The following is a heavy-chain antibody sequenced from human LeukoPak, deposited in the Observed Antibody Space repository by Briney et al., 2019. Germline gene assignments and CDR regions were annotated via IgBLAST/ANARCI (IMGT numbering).Heavy chain of an antibody. J-gene: IGHJ4*02. V-gene: IGHV3-48*01. CDR1: GFTFSSYS. CDR3: AKMRYFDWLLSAFDY. CDR2: ISSSSSTV. Sequence: GGSLRLSCAASGFTFSSYSMNWVRQAPGKGLEWVSHISSSSSTVYYADSVKGRFTISRDNAKNSLYLQMNSLRAEDTAVYYCAKMRYFDWLLSAFDYWGQGTLVTVSS. D-gene: IGHD3-9*01.